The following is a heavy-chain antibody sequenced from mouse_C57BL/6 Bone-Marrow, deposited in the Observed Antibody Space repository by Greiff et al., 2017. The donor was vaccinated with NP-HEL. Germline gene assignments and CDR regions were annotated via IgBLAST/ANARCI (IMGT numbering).Heavy chain of an antibody. CDR2: ISSGGSYT. Sequence: EVQLVESGGDLVKPGGSLKLSCAASGFTFSSYGMSWVRQTPDKRLEWVATISSGGSYTYYPDSVKGRFTISRDNAKNTLYLQMSSLKSEDTAMYYCARHPGFSYGYDVFDYWGQGTTLTVSS. CDR1: GFTFSSYG. V-gene: IGHV5-6*01. D-gene: IGHD2-2*01. J-gene: IGHJ2*01. CDR3: ARHPGFSYGYDVFDY.